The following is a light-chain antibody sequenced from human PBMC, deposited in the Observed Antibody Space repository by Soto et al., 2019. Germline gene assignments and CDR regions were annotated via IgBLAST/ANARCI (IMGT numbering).Light chain of an antibody. J-gene: IGKJ5*01. CDR2: AAS. Sequence: DIQMTQSQSSLSASVGDRVTIACRASQSISSYLNWYQQKPGKAPKLLIYAASSLQSGVPSRFSGSGSGTDFTLTISSLQPEDFATYYCQQSYMDPITFGQGTRLEIK. CDR1: QSISSY. CDR3: QQSYMDPIT. V-gene: IGKV1-39*01.